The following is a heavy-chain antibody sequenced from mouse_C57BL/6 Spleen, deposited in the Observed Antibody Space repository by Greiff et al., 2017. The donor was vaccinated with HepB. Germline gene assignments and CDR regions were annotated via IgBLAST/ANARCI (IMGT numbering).Heavy chain of an antibody. CDR3: ARAPIRYGVYWYFDV. J-gene: IGHJ1*03. CDR1: GYTFTSYW. D-gene: IGHD2-14*01. V-gene: IGHV1-69*01. Sequence: QVQLQQPGAELVMPGASVKLSCKASGYTFTSYWMHWVKQRPGQGLEWIGEIEPSDSYTNYNQKFKGKSTLTVDKSSSTAYMQLSSLTSEDSAVYYCARAPIRYGVYWYFDVWGTGTTVTVSS. CDR2: IEPSDSYT.